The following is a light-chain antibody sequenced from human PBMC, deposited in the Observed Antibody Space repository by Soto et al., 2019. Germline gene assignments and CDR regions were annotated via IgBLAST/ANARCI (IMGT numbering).Light chain of an antibody. Sequence: DIQMTQSPSTLSASVGDRVTITCRASQSISSWFAWYKQKPGKAPKLLIYDASSLESGVPSRFSGSRSGTEFPLPISSLQPDDFATYYCQQYNSYPYTFGQGTKVDI. J-gene: IGKJ2*01. V-gene: IGKV1-5*01. CDR3: QQYNSYPYT. CDR2: DAS. CDR1: QSISSW.